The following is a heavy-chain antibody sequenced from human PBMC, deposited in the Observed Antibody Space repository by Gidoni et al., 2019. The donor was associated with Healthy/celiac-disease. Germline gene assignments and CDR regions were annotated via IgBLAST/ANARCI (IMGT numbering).Heavy chain of an antibody. D-gene: IGHD4-17*01. J-gene: IGHJ6*04. Sequence: QVQLQESGPGLVQPSETLSLTCTVSGGSISSYYWSWIRQPAGKGLEWIGRIYTSGSTNYNPSLKSRVTMSVDTSKNQFSLKLSSVTAADTAVYYCVGYGDYGPDGYYYGMDVWGKGTTVTVSS. CDR1: GGSISSYY. CDR2: IYTSGST. V-gene: IGHV4-4*07. CDR3: VGYGDYGPDGYYYGMDV.